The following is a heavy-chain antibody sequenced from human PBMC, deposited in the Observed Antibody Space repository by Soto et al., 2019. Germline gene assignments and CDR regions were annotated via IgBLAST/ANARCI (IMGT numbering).Heavy chain of an antibody. CDR1: GFTFSSYS. Sequence: GGSLRLSCAASGFTFSSYSMNWVRQAPGKGLEWVSSISSSSSSYIYYADSVKGRFTISRGNAKNSLYLQMNSLRAEDTAVYYCARPVLYYYYGMDVWGQGTTVTVSS. J-gene: IGHJ6*02. CDR2: ISSSSSSYI. D-gene: IGHD2-8*01. CDR3: ARPVLYYYYGMDV. V-gene: IGHV3-21*01.